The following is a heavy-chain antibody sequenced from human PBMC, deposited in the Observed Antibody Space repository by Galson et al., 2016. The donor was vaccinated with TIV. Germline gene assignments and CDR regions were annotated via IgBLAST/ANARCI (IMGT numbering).Heavy chain of an antibody. V-gene: IGHV1-2*04. Sequence: SVKVSCKASGYTFTTYYIHWVRQAPGQGLEWMGWIDPDSGGTHHAQKFHDWVTLSRDTSTSTAYMEVRRLKSDATAVYYCARVGRNSGYYYFDYWGQGSLITVSS. CDR1: GYTFTTYY. CDR2: IDPDSGGT. D-gene: IGHD3-22*01. CDR3: ARVGRNSGYYYFDY. J-gene: IGHJ4*02.